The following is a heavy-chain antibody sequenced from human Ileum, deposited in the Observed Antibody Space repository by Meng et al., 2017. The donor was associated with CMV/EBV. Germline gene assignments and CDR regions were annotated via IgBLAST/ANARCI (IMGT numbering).Heavy chain of an antibody. CDR1: GYAFTGYY. Sequence: QVQWVQSGSDMKKPGAPVKLPCKASGYAFTGYYMHWGRQGPGQGLEWMGWVNPNSGGTNYDQKSQDRGTMTRDTSISTAYMELIRLISDDTAVNYCARGCQCNTACHYWGQGTLVTVSS. V-gene: IGHV1-2*02. J-gene: IGHJ4*02. CDR2: VNPNSGGT. D-gene: IGHD2/OR15-2a*01. CDR3: ARGCQCNTACHY.